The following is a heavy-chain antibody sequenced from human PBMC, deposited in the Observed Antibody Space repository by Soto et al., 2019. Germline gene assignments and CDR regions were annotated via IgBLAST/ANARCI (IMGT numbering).Heavy chain of an antibody. J-gene: IGHJ4*02. CDR3: AKESGRITIFGVVDY. CDR2: ISGSGGST. V-gene: IGHV3-23*01. CDR1: GFTFSSYA. Sequence: GGSLRLSCAASGFTFSSYAMSWVRQAPGKGLEWVSAISGSGGSTYYADSVKGRFTISRDNSKNTLYLQMNSLRAEDTAVYYCAKESGRITIFGVVDYWGQGTLVTVTS. D-gene: IGHD3-3*01.